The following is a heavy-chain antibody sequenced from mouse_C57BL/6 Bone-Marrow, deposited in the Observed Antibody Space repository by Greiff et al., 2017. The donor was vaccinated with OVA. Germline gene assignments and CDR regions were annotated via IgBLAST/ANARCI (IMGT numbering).Heavy chain of an antibody. CDR1: GYAFSSYW. Sequence: QVQLQQSGPELVKPGASVKISCKASGYAFSSYWMHWVKQRPGKGLEWIGRIYPGDGDTNYNGKFKGKATLTADKSSSTAYMQLSSLTSEDSAVYFCAISSANFDYWGQGTTLTVSS. CDR2: IYPGDGDT. D-gene: IGHD3-3*01. CDR3: AISSANFDY. J-gene: IGHJ2*01. V-gene: IGHV1-82*01.